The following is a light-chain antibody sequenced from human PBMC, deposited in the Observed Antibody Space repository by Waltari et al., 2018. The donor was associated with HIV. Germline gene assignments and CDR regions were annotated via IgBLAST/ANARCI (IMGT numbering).Light chain of an antibody. CDR2: LTA. CDR1: QTLLYTDGYKY. V-gene: IGKV2-28*01. Sequence: DIVMNQSPLSLPVTPGESASISCRSTQTLLYTDGYKYLAWYQQKPGQSPRLLIYLTATRASGVPDRFSGSGSGTEFTLHISRVEAEDVGTYYCMQSLQGYSFGQGTKLEIK. CDR3: MQSLQGYS. J-gene: IGKJ2*01.